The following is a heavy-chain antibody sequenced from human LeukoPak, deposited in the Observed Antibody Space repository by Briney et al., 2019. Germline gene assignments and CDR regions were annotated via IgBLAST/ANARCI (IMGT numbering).Heavy chain of an antibody. Sequence: PSETLSLTCSVSGGSISDNSWSWIRRPPGKGLEWIGYIYYSGSTNYNPSLKSRVTISVDTSKNQFSLKLSSVTAADTAVYYCARDSGYYYGPDWYFDLWGRGTLVTVSS. CDR3: ARDSGYYYGPDWYFDL. D-gene: IGHD3-22*01. CDR1: GGSISDNS. V-gene: IGHV4-59*01. J-gene: IGHJ2*01. CDR2: IYYSGST.